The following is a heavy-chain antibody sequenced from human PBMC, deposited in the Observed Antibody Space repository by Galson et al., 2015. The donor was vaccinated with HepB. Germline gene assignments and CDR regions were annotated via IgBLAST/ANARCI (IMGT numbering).Heavy chain of an antibody. Sequence: SLRLSCAASGFTFSDYYMSWIRQAPGKGLEWVSYISSSSSYTNYADSVKGRFTISRDNAKNSLYLQMNSLRAEDTAVYYCARDTLSYYDFWSGYYYYYGMDVWGQGTTVTVSS. CDR2: ISSSSSYT. V-gene: IGHV3-11*05. CDR3: ARDTLSYYDFWSGYYYYYGMDV. CDR1: GFTFSDYY. J-gene: IGHJ6*02. D-gene: IGHD3-3*01.